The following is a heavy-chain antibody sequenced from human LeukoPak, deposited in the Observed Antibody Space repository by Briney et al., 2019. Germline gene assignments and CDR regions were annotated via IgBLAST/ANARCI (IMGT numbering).Heavy chain of an antibody. J-gene: IGHJ6*02. D-gene: IGHD2-21*01. CDR3: ARAFLRLAYGMDV. Sequence: GSSVKVSCKASGGTFSSYAISWVRQAPGQGLEWMGGIIPIFGTANYAQKFQGRDTITTDESTSTAYMELSRLRSDDTAVYYCARAFLRLAYGMDVWGQGTTVTVSS. CDR1: GGTFSSYA. V-gene: IGHV1-69*05. CDR2: IIPIFGTA.